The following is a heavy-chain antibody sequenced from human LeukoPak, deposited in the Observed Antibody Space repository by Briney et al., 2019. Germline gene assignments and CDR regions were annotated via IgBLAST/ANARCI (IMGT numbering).Heavy chain of an antibody. CDR2: ISGSSSST. V-gene: IGHV3-23*01. CDR3: AKVRMITMIAYDAFDI. J-gene: IGHJ3*02. Sequence: GGSLRLSCAASGFTFRSYAMSWVRQAPGKGLEWVSAISGSSSSTYYADSVKGRFSISRDNSKNTLYLQMNSLRAEDTAVYYCAKVRMITMIAYDAFDIWGQGTMVTVSS. D-gene: IGHD3-22*01. CDR1: GFTFRSYA.